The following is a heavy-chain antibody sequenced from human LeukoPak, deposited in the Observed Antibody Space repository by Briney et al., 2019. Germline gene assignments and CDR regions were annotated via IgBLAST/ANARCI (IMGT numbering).Heavy chain of an antibody. V-gene: IGHV1-2*02. CDR3: ARDLSIAAPGTDFDY. CDR1: GYTFTGYS. J-gene: IGHJ4*02. Sequence: ASVKVSCKASGYTFTGYSVHWVRQAPGQGLEWMGWINPNSGGTKYALKFQGRVTMTRDTSISTAYMELSRLTSDDTAVYYCARDLSIAAPGTDFDYWGQGTLVTVSS. CDR2: INPNSGGT. D-gene: IGHD6-13*01.